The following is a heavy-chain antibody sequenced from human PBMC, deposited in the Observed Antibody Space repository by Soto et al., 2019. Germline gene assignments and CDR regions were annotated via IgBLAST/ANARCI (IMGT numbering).Heavy chain of an antibody. Sequence: QVQLVESGGGVVQPGRSLRLTCAACGFTFSSYGMHWVRQAPGKGLEWVAVISYDGSNKYYADSVKGRFTISRDNSKNTLYLQMNSLRAEDTAVYYCAKGGHLGSGNYYNPYYFDYWGQGTLVTVSS. CDR2: ISYDGSNK. J-gene: IGHJ4*02. V-gene: IGHV3-30*18. D-gene: IGHD3-10*01. CDR3: AKGGHLGSGNYYNPYYFDY. CDR1: GFTFSSYG.